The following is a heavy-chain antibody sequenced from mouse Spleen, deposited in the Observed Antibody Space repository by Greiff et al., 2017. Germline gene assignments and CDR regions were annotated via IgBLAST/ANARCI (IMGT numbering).Heavy chain of an antibody. CDR3: SRGGNWERYFDV. D-gene: IGHD4-1*01. CDR1: GFTFSDYG. Sequence: EVKVVESGGGLVKPGGSLKLSCAASGFTFSDYGMHWVRQAPEKGLEWVAYISSGSTTIYYADTVKGRFTISRDNAKNTLFLQMTSLRSEDTAMYSCSRGGNWERYFDVWGAGTTVTVSS. V-gene: IGHV5-17*01. J-gene: IGHJ1*01. CDR2: ISSGSTTI.